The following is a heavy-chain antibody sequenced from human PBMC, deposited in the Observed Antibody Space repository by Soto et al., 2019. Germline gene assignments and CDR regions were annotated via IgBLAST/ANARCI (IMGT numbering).Heavy chain of an antibody. Sequence: GASVKVSCKASEYTFTSYAMHWVRQAPGQSLEWMGWINAGNGNTKYSQKFQGRVTITRDTSASTAYMELSSLRSEGTAVYYCARELQGLYYFDYWGLGTLVTVSS. J-gene: IGHJ4*02. CDR3: ARELQGLYYFDY. CDR2: INAGNGNT. D-gene: IGHD4-4*01. CDR1: EYTFTSYA. V-gene: IGHV1-3*01.